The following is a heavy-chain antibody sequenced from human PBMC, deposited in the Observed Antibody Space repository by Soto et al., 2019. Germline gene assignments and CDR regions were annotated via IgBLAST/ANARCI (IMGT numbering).Heavy chain of an antibody. J-gene: IGHJ5*02. CDR3: TGHFPPDYYDSSGYWFDP. CDR1: GFTFSGSA. Sequence: EVQLVESGGGLVQPGGSLKLSCAASGFTFSGSAMHWVRQASGKGLEWVGRIRSKANRYATAYAASVKGRFSISRDDSKKTAYLQMNRQKGEDTAVYYCTGHFPPDYYDSSGYWFDPWGQGTLVTVSS. CDR2: IRSKANRYAT. V-gene: IGHV3-73*02. D-gene: IGHD3-22*01.